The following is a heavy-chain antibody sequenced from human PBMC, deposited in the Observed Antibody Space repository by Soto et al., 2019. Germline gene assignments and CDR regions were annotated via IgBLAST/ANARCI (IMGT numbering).Heavy chain of an antibody. J-gene: IGHJ6*02. CDR1: GFTFSSYA. V-gene: IGHV3-30-3*01. Sequence: GGSLRLSCAASGFTFSSYAMHWVRQAPGKGLEWVAVISYDGSNKYYADSVKGRFTISRDNSKNTLYLQMNSLRAEDTAVYYCARDCKSIADRWSKNYYYYGMDVWGQGTTVTVSS. D-gene: IGHD6-6*01. CDR3: ARDCKSIADRWSKNYYYYGMDV. CDR2: ISYDGSNK.